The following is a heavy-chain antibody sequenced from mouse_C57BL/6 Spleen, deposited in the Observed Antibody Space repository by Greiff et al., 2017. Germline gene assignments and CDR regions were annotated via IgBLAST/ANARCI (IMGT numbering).Heavy chain of an antibody. CDR2: ISYDGSN. CDR1: GYSITSGYY. Sequence: EVKLMESGPGLVKPSPSLSLTCSVTGYSITSGYYWNWIRQFPGNKLEWMGYISYDGSNNYNPSLKNRISITRDTSKNQFFLKLNSVTTEDTATYYCARLITTVFFDYWGQGTTLTVSS. V-gene: IGHV3-6*01. J-gene: IGHJ2*01. CDR3: ARLITTVFFDY. D-gene: IGHD1-1*01.